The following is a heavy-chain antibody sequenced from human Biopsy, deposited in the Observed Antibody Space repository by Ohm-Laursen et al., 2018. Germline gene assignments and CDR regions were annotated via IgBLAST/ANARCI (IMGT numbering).Heavy chain of an antibody. CDR1: GYTLTELS. CDR3: ARGEGSSWFDP. Sequence: SVKVSCKVSGYTLTELSIHWVRQTGGQGLEWMGGIIPIPNVATYAQKFQGRITITADESTSTAYMELSSLTSDDTAVYFCARGEGSSWFDPWGHGTLVTVSS. D-gene: IGHD1-26*01. CDR2: IIPIPNVA. V-gene: IGHV1-69*10. J-gene: IGHJ5*02.